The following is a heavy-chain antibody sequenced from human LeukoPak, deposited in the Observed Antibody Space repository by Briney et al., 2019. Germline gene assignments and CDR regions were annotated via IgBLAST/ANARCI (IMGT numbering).Heavy chain of an antibody. CDR3: ARGARGRWLQSGNWFDP. V-gene: IGHV1-18*01. CDR2: ISAYNGNT. J-gene: IGHJ5*02. CDR1: GYTFTSYG. Sequence: ASVKVSCKASGYTFTSYGISWVRQAPGQGLEWMGWISAYNGNTNYAQKLQGRVTMTTDTSTSTAYMELRSLRSDDTAVYYCARGARGRWLQSGNWFDPWGQGTLVTVSS. D-gene: IGHD5-24*01.